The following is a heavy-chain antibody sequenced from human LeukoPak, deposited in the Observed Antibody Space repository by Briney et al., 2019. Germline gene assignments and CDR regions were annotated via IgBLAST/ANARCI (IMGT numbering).Heavy chain of an antibody. CDR2: ISTDARTI. CDR1: GFTFSSNW. V-gene: IGHV3-74*01. CDR3: AKDLSGWELLGLDY. D-gene: IGHD1-26*01. Sequence: PWGSLRLSCAASGFTFSSNWMHWVRQAPGKGLVWVSHISTDARTITYAVFVKGRFTISRDNAKNTVYLQMNSLRAEDTALYYCAKDLSGWELLGLDYWGQGTLVTVSS. J-gene: IGHJ4*02.